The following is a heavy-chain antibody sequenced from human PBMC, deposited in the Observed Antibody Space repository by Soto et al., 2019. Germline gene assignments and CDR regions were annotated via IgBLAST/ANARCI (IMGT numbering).Heavy chain of an antibody. V-gene: IGHV4-34*01. CDR3: ERDPKFSGSSQKGTDF. Sequence: TETLPLTYSIYAASFRGYYWRWIRQPPGKELEWIGEISQSRNTNYSPSLKSAVSISIDTSKKQFALNLASVAAEDAAMYYCERDPKFSGSSQKGTDFWGQGPLAT. J-gene: IGHJ4*02. D-gene: IGHD6-25*01. CDR1: AASFRGYY. CDR2: ISQSRNT.